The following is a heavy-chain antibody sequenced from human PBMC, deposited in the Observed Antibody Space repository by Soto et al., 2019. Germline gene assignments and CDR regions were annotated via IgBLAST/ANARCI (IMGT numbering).Heavy chain of an antibody. Sequence: SETLSLTCAVSSGSISSSNWWSWVRQPPGKGLEWIGEIYHSGSTNYNPSLKSRVTISVDKSKNQFSLKLSSVTAADTAVYYCARGFSYYYGSGSLEFWGKGTTVTVSS. CDR1: SGSISSSNW. D-gene: IGHD3-10*01. V-gene: IGHV4-4*02. CDR3: ARGFSYYYGSGSLEF. CDR2: IYHSGST. J-gene: IGHJ6*04.